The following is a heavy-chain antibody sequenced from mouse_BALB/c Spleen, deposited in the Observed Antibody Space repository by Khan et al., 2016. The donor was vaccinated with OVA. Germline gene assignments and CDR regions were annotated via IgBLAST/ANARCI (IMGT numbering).Heavy chain of an antibody. CDR3: ASDISYDYDRLYAIDC. V-gene: IGHV7-3*02. D-gene: IGHD2-4*01. CDR1: GFTFTDYC. J-gene: IGHJ4*01. Sequence: EVELVESGGGLVQPGGSLRLSCATSGFTFTDYCMSWVRQPPGKALEWLGFIRSEANGYTTEYSASVKGRFTISRDNSQSILYLQMNTLRAECSATYCCASDISYDYDRLYAIDCGGQTTSVTVSS. CDR2: IRSEANGYTT.